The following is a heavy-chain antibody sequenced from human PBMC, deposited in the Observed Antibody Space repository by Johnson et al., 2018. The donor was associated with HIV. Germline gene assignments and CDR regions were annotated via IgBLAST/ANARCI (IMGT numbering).Heavy chain of an antibody. V-gene: IGHV3-30-3*01. D-gene: IGHD2-15*01. CDR2: ISYDGSNK. CDR1: GFTFSSYA. Sequence: VQLVESGGGVVQPGRSLRLSCAASGFTFSSYAMHWVRQAPGKGLEWVAVISYDGSNKYYADSVKGRFTISRDNSKNTLYLQMNSLRAEDTAVYYCARPHPVGGGSWWYLGAFDIWGQGTMVTVSS. CDR3: ARPHPVGGGSWWYLGAFDI. J-gene: IGHJ3*02.